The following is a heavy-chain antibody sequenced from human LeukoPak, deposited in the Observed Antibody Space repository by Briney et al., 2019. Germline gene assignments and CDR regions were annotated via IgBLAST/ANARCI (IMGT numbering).Heavy chain of an antibody. CDR3: AKDPPSYYYDSSDDDY. V-gene: IGHV3-53*01. Sequence: PGGSLRLSCAASGFTVSSNYMSWVRQAPGKGLEWVSVIYSGGSTYYADSVKGRFTISRHNSKNTLYLQMNSLRAEDTAVYYCAKDPPSYYYDSSDDDYWGQGTLVTVSS. CDR1: GFTVSSNY. J-gene: IGHJ4*02. CDR2: IYSGGST. D-gene: IGHD3-22*01.